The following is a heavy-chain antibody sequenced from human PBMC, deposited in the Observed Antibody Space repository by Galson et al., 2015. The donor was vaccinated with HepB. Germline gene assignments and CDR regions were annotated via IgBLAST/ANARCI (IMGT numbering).Heavy chain of an antibody. CDR1: GFTFSSYA. Sequence: SLRLSCAASGFTFSSYAMHWVRQAPGKGLEWVAVIWYDGSNKYYAGSVKGRFTISRDNSKNTLYLQMNSLRAEDTAVYYCARDHRPRYCSGGSCYPPYYYYGMDVWGQGTTVTVSS. J-gene: IGHJ6*02. CDR2: IWYDGSNK. D-gene: IGHD2-15*01. CDR3: ARDHRPRYCSGGSCYPPYYYYGMDV. V-gene: IGHV3-33*08.